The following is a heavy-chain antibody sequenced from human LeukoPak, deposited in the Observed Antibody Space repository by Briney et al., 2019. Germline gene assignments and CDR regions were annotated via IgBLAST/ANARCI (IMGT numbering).Heavy chain of an antibody. V-gene: IGHV5-10-1*01. CDR3: ARETPLYYGSGSYYGMDV. Sequence: GESLRISCKGSGYSFTSYWISWVRQLPGKGLEWMGRIDPSDSYTNYSPSFQGHVTISADKSISTAYLQWSSLKASDTAMYYCARETPLYYGSGSYYGMDVWGQGTTVTVSS. D-gene: IGHD3-10*01. CDR1: GYSFTSYW. J-gene: IGHJ6*02. CDR2: IDPSDSYT.